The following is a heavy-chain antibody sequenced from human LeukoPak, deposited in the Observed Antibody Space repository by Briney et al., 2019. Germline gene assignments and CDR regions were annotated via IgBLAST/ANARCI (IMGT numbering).Heavy chain of an antibody. J-gene: IGHJ1*01. V-gene: IGHV3-53*01. CDR2: IYSGGST. CDR3: AVAVLKH. D-gene: IGHD6-19*01. CDR1: GFTVSSNY. Sequence: PGGSLRLSCAASGFTVSSNYMSWVRQAPGKGLEWVSVIYSGGSTYYADSVKGRFTISRDNFRKMVFLEANSLRVEDMAVYYCAVAVLKHWGQGTLVTVSS.